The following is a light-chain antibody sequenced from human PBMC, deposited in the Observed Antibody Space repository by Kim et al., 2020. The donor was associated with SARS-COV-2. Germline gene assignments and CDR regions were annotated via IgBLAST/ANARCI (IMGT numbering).Light chain of an antibody. CDR3: QQYGSPLT. CDR1: QSVSSSY. J-gene: IGKJ4*01. V-gene: IGKV3-20*01. CDR2: GAS. Sequence: LSTGERATLSCRASQSVSSSYLAWYQQKPGQAPRLLIYGASSRATGIPDRFSGSGSGTDFTLTISRLEPEDFAVYYCQQYGSPLTFGGGTKVDIK.